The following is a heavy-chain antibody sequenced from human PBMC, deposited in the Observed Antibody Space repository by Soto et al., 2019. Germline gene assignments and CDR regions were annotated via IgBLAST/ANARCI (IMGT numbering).Heavy chain of an antibody. CDR2: ISYDGSNK. CDR1: GFTFSSYA. D-gene: IGHD3-10*01. CDR3: ARDPHRNYYGSGSYYNVYYYYGMDV. J-gene: IGHJ6*02. V-gene: IGHV3-30-3*01. Sequence: QVQLVESGGGVVQPGRSLRLSCAASGFTFSSYAMHWVRQAPGKELEWVAVISYDGSNKYYADSVKGRFTISRDNSKNTLYLQMNSLRAEDTAVYYCARDPHRNYYGSGSYYNVYYYYGMDVWGQGTTVTVSS.